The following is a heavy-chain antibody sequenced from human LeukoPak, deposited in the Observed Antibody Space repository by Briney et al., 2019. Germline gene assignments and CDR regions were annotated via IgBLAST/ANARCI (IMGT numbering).Heavy chain of an antibody. CDR2: IDYSGRT. CDR1: GGSTDSYYY. J-gene: IGHJ4*02. CDR3: ASNIPTPTTSPPLGY. D-gene: IGHD1-1*01. V-gene: IGHV4-59*08. Sequence: SSETLSLTCTVSGGSTDSYYYWSWIRQPPGKGLEWIGYIDYSGRTKYNPSLQSRVTISVDTSKTQFSLRLGSVTAADTAVYFCASNIPTPTTSPPLGYWGQGTLVTVSS.